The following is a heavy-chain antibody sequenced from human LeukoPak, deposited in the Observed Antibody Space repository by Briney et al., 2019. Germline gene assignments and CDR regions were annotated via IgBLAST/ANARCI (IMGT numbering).Heavy chain of an antibody. CDR2: INPSGGST. J-gene: IGHJ4*02. D-gene: IGHD3-9*01. CDR1: GYTFTSYY. V-gene: IGHV1-46*03. CDR3: ASFPAGYAPDY. Sequence: ASVKVSCKASGYTFTSYYMHWARQAPGQGLEWMGIINPSGGSTSYAQKFQGRVTMTRDTSISTAYMELSRLRSDDTAVYYCASFPAGYAPDYWGQGTLVTVSS.